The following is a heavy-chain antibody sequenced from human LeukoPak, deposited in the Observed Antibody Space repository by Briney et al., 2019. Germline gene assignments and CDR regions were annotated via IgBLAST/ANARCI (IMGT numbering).Heavy chain of an antibody. CDR3: ARDGEFGNAYRNGYSGFGY. CDR1: GFTFDDYA. Sequence: PGGSLRLSCAASGFTFDDYAMHWVRQAPGKGLEWVSGISWNSGSIGYADSVKGRFTISRDNAKNSLSLQMNSLRAEDTAVYYCARDGEFGNAYRNGYSGFGYWGQGTLVTVSS. V-gene: IGHV3-9*01. D-gene: IGHD5-18*01. CDR2: ISWNSGSI. J-gene: IGHJ4*02.